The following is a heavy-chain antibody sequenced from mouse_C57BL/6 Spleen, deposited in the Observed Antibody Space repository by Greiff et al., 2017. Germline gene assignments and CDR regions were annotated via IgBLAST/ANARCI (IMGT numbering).Heavy chain of an antibody. CDR2: IDPETGGT. Sequence: VQLQQSGAALVRPGASVTLSCKASGYTFTDYEMHWVKQTPVHGLEWIGAIDPETGGTAYNQKFQGKAILTADKSSSTAYMELRSLTSEDSAVYYCTRGFAYWGQGTLVTVSA. CDR3: TRGFAY. V-gene: IGHV1-15*01. J-gene: IGHJ3*01. CDR1: GYTFTDYE.